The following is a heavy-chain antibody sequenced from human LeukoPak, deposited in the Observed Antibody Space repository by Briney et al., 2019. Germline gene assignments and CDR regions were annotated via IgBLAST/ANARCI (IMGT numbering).Heavy chain of an antibody. D-gene: IGHD5-18*01. CDR1: GYTFTGYY. Sequence: ASVKASCKASGYTFTGYYMHWVRQAPGQGLEWMGWINPNSGGTNYAQRFQGRVTMTRDTSISTAYMELSRLRSDDTAVYYCARDLEFGYSYGPPDYWGQGTLVTVSS. V-gene: IGHV1-2*02. J-gene: IGHJ4*02. CDR2: INPNSGGT. CDR3: ARDLEFGYSYGPPDY.